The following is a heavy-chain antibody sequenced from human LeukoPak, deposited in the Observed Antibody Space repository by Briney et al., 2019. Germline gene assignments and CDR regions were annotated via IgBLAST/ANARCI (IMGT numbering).Heavy chain of an antibody. CDR2: IYTSGNT. J-gene: IGHJ4*02. Sequence: PSETLSLTCTVSGDSISSYYWSWIRQPPGKGLEWIGHIYTSGNTDYNPSFKSRVTISADTSKNQSSLKLNSVSAADTAVYYCARRRSGYSHFDYWGQGTLVTVSS. D-gene: IGHD3-22*01. V-gene: IGHV4-4*09. CDR3: ARRRSGYSHFDY. CDR1: GDSISSYY.